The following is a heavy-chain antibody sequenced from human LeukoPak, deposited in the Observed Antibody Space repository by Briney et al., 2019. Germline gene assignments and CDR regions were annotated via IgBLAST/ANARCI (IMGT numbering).Heavy chain of an antibody. CDR2: IIPILGIA. V-gene: IGHV1-69*04. J-gene: IGHJ4*02. CDR1: GGTFSSYT. D-gene: IGHD7-27*01. Sequence: SVKVSCKASGGTFSSYTISWVRQPPGRGLEWMGRIIPILGIANYTQKFQGRVTITADKSTSTAYMELSSLRSEDTAVYYCARDFELGPDYWGQGTLVTVSS. CDR3: ARDFELGPDY.